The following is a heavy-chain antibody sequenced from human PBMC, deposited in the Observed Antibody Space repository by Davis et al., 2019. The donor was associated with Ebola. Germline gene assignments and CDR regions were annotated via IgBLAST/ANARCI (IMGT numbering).Heavy chain of an antibody. Sequence: ASVKVSCKASGYTFTSYGISWVRQAPGQGLEWMGWISAYNGNTNYAQKLQGRVTMTTDTSTSTAYMELRSLRSDDTAVYYCARGYCSGGSCSSMDYWGQGTLVTVSS. D-gene: IGHD2-15*01. CDR3: ARGYCSGGSCSSMDY. J-gene: IGHJ4*02. CDR2: ISAYNGNT. V-gene: IGHV1-18*01. CDR1: GYTFTSYG.